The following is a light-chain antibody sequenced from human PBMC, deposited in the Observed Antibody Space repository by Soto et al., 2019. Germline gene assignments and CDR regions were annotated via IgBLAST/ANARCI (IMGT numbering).Light chain of an antibody. CDR1: NNDVGGYES. V-gene: IGLV2-14*01. J-gene: IGLJ1*01. Sequence: ALTQPASVSGSPGQSITLSCTGTNNDVGGYESVSWYQQHAGRAPRLIIYDVSNRPSGVSGRFSGSKFGNTASLTISGLQAEDEADYYCSSYTSSSLYVFGTGTKLTVL. CDR2: DVS. CDR3: SSYTSSSLYV.